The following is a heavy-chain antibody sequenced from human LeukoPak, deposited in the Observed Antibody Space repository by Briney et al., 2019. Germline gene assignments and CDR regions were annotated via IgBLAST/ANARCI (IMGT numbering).Heavy chain of an antibody. CDR3: ATERAGERPRPLLNYYYMDV. CDR1: GFSFSNYG. CDR2: TTGSGRSS. D-gene: IGHD3-16*01. J-gene: IGHJ6*03. Sequence: PGGSLRLSCVASGFSFSNYGMSWVRQAPGKGLEWVAATTGSGRSSYYADSMKGRFTISRDNSKDTLYLQMNSLRAEDTAVYYCATERAGERPRPLLNYYYMDVWGKGTTVTISS. V-gene: IGHV3-23*01.